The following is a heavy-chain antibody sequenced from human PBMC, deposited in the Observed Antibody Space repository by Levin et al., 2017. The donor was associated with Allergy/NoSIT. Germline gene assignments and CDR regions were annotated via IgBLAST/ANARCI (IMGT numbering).Heavy chain of an antibody. CDR2: ISSSSSYI. Sequence: EASVKVSCAASGFTFSSYSMNWVRQAPGKGLEWVSSISSSSSYIYYADSVKGRFTISRDNAKNSLYLQMNSLRAEDTAVYYCARDHYYDSSGYGIPIDYWGQGTLVTVSS. D-gene: IGHD3-22*01. CDR1: GFTFSSYS. V-gene: IGHV3-21*01. CDR3: ARDHYYDSSGYGIPIDY. J-gene: IGHJ4*02.